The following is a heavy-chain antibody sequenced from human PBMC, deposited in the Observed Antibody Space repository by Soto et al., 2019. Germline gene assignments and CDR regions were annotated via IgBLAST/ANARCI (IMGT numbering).Heavy chain of an antibody. CDR2: LSYEGSEE. V-gene: IGHV3-30*03. CDR1: GFNFGVFG. CDR3: ALTRRPSILEVAGPLFEY. J-gene: IGHJ4*02. Sequence: GGSLRLSCAASGFNFGVFGMHWVRQAPGKGLEWLSVLSYEGSEEYYADSVRGRFTISRDNSKNTLFLQMDSLRVDDTGVYYCALTRRPSILEVAGPLFEYWGQGTLVTVYS. D-gene: IGHD6-19*01.